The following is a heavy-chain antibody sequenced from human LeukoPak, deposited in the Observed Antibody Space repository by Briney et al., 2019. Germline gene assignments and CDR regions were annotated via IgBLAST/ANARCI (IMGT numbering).Heavy chain of an antibody. Sequence: SVKVSCKASGGTFSSYAISWVRQAPGQGLEWMGGIIPIFGTANYAQKFQGRVTITTDESTSTAYMELSSLRSEDTAVYYCARVLNWSDHPDYYYMDVWGKGTTVTVSS. J-gene: IGHJ6*03. D-gene: IGHD1-1*01. CDR3: ARVLNWSDHPDYYYMDV. CDR2: IIPIFGTA. CDR1: GGTFSSYA. V-gene: IGHV1-69*05.